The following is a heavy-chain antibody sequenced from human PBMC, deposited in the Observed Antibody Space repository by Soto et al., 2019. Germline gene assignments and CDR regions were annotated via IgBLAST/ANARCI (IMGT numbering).Heavy chain of an antibody. J-gene: IGHJ6*02. V-gene: IGHV4-31*03. CDR3: ARGAHVGSGPYYYYGMDV. Sequence: SETLSLTCTVSGGSISSGGYYWSWIRQHPGKGLEWIGYIYYSGSTYYNPSLKSRVTISVDTSKNQFSLKLSSVTAADTAVYYCARGAHVGSGPYYYYGMDVWGQGTTVTVSS. CDR1: GGSISSGGYY. CDR2: IYYSGST. D-gene: IGHD3-3*01.